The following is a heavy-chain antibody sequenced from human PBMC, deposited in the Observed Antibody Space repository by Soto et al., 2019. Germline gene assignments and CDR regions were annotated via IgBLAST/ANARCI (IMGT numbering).Heavy chain of an antibody. Sequence: SETLSLTCNVSDDSLCSGGYSWNWVRQHPVKGLERIAYMYCSGTTYYNPSLKSRLTMSVDKSKHQFSLTLTSVTAADTAVYYCARGVAVAGLDNWGQGSLVTVSS. CDR2: MYCSGTT. D-gene: IGHD6-19*01. V-gene: IGHV4-31*03. CDR3: ARGVAVAGLDN. CDR1: DDSLCSGGYS. J-gene: IGHJ4*02.